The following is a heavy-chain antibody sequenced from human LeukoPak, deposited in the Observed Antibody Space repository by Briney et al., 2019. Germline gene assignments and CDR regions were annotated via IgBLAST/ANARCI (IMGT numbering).Heavy chain of an antibody. CDR3: ASDGDYFDY. D-gene: IGHD3-16*01. CDR2: IYYSGST. J-gene: IGHJ4*02. V-gene: IGHV4-39*01. CDR1: GGSISSSSYY. Sequence: SETLSLTCTVSGGSISSSSYYWGWIRQPPGKGLEWIGSIYYSGSTYYNPSLKSRVTISVDTSKNQFSLKLSSVTAADTAVYYCASDGDYFDYWGQGSLVTVSS.